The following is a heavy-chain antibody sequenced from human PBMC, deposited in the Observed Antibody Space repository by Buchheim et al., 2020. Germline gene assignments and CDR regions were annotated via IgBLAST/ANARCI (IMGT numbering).Heavy chain of an antibody. CDR3: ARALGSTSWDYYYYGMDV. CDR2: IGTAGDT. V-gene: IGHV3-13*01. Sequence: EVQLVESGGGLVQPGGSLRLSCAASGFTFSSYDMHWVRQATGKGLEWVSAIGTAGDTYYPGSVKGRFTISRENAKKSLYLQMNSLRAGDTAVYYCARALGSTSWDYYYYGMDVWGQGTT. CDR1: GFTFSSYD. J-gene: IGHJ6*02. D-gene: IGHD2-2*01.